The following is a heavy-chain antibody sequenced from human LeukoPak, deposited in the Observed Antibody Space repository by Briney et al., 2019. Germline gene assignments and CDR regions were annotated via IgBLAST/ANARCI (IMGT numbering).Heavy chain of an antibody. CDR1: GGSISSYY. Sequence: PSETLSLTCTVSGGSISSYYWSWIRQPPGKGLEWIGYIYYSGSTNYNPSLKSRVTLSVDASKNQFSLKLSSVTAADTAVYYCARGPRYCGGDCYSSWFDPWGQGTLVTVSS. J-gene: IGHJ5*02. V-gene: IGHV4-59*01. CDR2: IYYSGST. D-gene: IGHD2-21*02. CDR3: ARGPRYCGGDCYSSWFDP.